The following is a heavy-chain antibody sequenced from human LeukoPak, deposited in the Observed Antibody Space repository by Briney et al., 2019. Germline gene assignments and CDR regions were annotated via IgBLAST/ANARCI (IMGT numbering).Heavy chain of an antibody. CDR2: INHSGST. CDR1: GGSFSGYY. Sequence: PSETLSLTCAVYGGSFSGYYWSWIRQPPGKGLEWIGEINHSGSTNYNPPLKSRVTISVDTSKNQFSLKLSSVTAADTAVYYCARGLRSSSRFQHWARAPWSPSPQ. V-gene: IGHV4-34*01. CDR3: ARGLRSSSRFQH. D-gene: IGHD6-13*01. J-gene: IGHJ1*01.